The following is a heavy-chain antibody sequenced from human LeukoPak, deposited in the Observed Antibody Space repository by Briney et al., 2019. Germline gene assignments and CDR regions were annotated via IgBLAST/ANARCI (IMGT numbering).Heavy chain of an antibody. CDR3: ARGALGGDY. CDR2: IYYSGST. J-gene: IGHJ4*02. D-gene: IGHD3-16*01. V-gene: IGHV4-61*01. Sequence: KSSETLSLTCTVSGGSVSSGSYYWSWIRQPPGKGLEWIGYIYYSGSTNYNPSLKSRVTISVDTSKNQSSLKLSSVTAADTAVYYCARGALGGDYWGQGTLVTVSS. CDR1: GGSVSSGSYY.